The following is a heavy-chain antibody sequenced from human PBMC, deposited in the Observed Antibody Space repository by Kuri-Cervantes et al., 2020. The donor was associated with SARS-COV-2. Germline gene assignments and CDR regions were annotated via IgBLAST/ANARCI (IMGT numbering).Heavy chain of an antibody. Sequence: SVKVSCKASGYTFTSYDINWVRQAPGQGLEWTGGIIPFFGTPNYAPKFEGRVTITADESTSTAYMELSSLRFEDTAVYFCARDVGYGGTSELDITYFDYWGQGTLVTVSS. CDR3: ARDVGYGGTSELDITYFDY. V-gene: IGHV1-69*13. CDR2: IIPFFGTP. CDR1: GYTFTSYD. J-gene: IGHJ4*02. D-gene: IGHD4-23*01.